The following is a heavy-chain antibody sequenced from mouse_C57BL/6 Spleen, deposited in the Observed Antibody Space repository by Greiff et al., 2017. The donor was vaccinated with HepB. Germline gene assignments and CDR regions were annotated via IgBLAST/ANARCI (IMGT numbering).Heavy chain of an antibody. J-gene: IGHJ2*01. D-gene: IGHD1-1*01. CDR3: ASTVAGYYLDY. V-gene: IGHV1-26*01. CDR2: INPNNGGT. Sequence: EVQLQQSGPELVKPGASVKISCKASGYTFTDYYMNWVKQSHGKSLEWIGDINPNNGGTSYNQKFKGKATLTVDKSSSTAYMELRSLTSEDSAVYYCASTVAGYYLDYWGQGTTLTVSS. CDR1: GYTFTDYY.